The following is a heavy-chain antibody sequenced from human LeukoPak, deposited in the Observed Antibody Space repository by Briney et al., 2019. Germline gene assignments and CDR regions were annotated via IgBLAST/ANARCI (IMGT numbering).Heavy chain of an antibody. CDR3: AKAGAIKLDY. CDR1: GFTFSNSA. Sequence: PGGSLRLSCAASGFTFSNSAMSRVRQAPGKGLEWVAGINGGGTGTYYASSVRGRVTISRDNSKNTLHLEINSLRVEDTAVYYCAKAGAIKLDYWGQGILVTVSS. J-gene: IGHJ4*02. V-gene: IGHV3-23*01. D-gene: IGHD1-26*01. CDR2: INGGGTGT.